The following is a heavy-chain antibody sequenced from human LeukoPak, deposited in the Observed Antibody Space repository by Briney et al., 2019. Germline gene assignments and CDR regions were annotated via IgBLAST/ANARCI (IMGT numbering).Heavy chain of an antibody. CDR3: ARERSERTTVTSFDY. CDR2: IYTSGST. J-gene: IGHJ4*02. V-gene: IGHV4-4*07. Sequence: PSETLSLTCTVSGGSISSYYWSWIRQPAGKGLEWIGRIYTSGSTNYNPSLKSRVTMSVDTSKNQFSLKLSSVTAADTAVYYCARERSERTTVTSFDYWGQGTLVTVSS. D-gene: IGHD4-17*01. CDR1: GGSISSYY.